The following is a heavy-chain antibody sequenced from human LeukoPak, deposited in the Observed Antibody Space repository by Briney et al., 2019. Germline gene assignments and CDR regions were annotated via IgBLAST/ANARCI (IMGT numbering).Heavy chain of an antibody. V-gene: IGHV3-11*01. CDR3: ARDFRYCSGGSCYSGPLPGF. Sequence: GGSLRLSCAASGFTFSDYYMTWIRQAPGKGLEWVSYISTEGSTIHYADSVKGRFTVSRDNAKNSLYLQMNSLRAEDTAVYYCARDFRYCSGGSCYSGPLPGFWGQGTLVTVSS. D-gene: IGHD2-15*01. J-gene: IGHJ4*02. CDR2: ISTEGSTI. CDR1: GFTFSDYY.